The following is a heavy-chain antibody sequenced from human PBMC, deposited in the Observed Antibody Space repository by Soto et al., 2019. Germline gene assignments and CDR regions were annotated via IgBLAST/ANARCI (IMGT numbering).Heavy chain of an antibody. Sequence: HPGGSLRLSCEVSGFSVTANYMSWVRQAPEKGLEWVSVIYSGGSTYYGDSVKGRFTISRDNSKNTLYLQMNSLRAEDTAVYYCAKVRADYYDSSGPIDYWGQGTLVTVSS. CDR3: AKVRADYYDSSGPIDY. CDR1: GFSVTANY. D-gene: IGHD3-22*01. CDR2: IYSGGST. J-gene: IGHJ4*02. V-gene: IGHV3-53*01.